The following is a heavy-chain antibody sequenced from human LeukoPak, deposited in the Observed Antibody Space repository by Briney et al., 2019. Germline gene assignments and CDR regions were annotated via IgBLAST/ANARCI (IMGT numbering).Heavy chain of an antibody. D-gene: IGHD3-3*01. J-gene: IGHJ4*02. Sequence: GGSLRLSCAASGFTFSNAWMSWVRQAPGKGLEWVGRIKSKTDGGTTDYAARVKGRFTISRDDTKNTLYLQMNSLKTEDTAVYYCTPSPYYDGWEYYFDYWGQGTLVTVSS. V-gene: IGHV3-15*01. CDR1: GFTFSNAW. CDR3: TPSPYYDGWEYYFDY. CDR2: IKSKTDGGTT.